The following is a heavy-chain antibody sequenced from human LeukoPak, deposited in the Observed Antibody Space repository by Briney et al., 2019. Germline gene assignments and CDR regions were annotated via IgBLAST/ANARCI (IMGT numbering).Heavy chain of an antibody. V-gene: IGHV4-31*03. Sequence: SETLSLTCTVSGGSISSGGYYWSWIRQHPGEGLEWIGYIYYSGSTYYNPSLKSRVTISVGTSKNQFSLKLSSVTAADTAVCYCASYRDDYGDYGLDYWGQGTLVTVSS. CDR1: GGSISSGGYY. CDR2: IYYSGST. CDR3: ASYRDDYGDYGLDY. J-gene: IGHJ4*02. D-gene: IGHD4-17*01.